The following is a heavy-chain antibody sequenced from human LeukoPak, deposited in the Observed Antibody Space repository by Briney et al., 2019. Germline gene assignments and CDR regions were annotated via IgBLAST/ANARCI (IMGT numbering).Heavy chain of an antibody. CDR1: GFTFSSYA. D-gene: IGHD6-19*01. Sequence: GGSLRLSCAASGFTFSSYAMSWFRQAPGKGLEWVSSISDIGRTYYAGSVKGRFIISRDNSKNTLYLQMNSLRAEDTAVYYCAKDNQWLVLSLGDVWGQGTTVTVSS. CDR2: ISDIGRT. CDR3: AKDNQWLVLSLGDV. J-gene: IGHJ6*02. V-gene: IGHV3-23*01.